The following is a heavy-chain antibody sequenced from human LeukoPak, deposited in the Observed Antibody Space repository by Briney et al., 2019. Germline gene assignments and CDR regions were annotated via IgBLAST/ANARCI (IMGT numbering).Heavy chain of an antibody. CDR1: GFIFSSYA. V-gene: IGHV3-23*01. CDR2: FCGSGGSK. Sequence: PGGSLRLSCAASGFIFSSYAMSWVRQAPGRGLEWVSHFCGSGGSKYYADSVKGRFTIPRENSKNTVYLQMNSLKAEDPPVNYCAKDRSCINDVCHWDFDYWGQGTLVTVSS. J-gene: IGHJ4*02. D-gene: IGHD2-8*01. CDR3: AKDRSCINDVCHWDFDY.